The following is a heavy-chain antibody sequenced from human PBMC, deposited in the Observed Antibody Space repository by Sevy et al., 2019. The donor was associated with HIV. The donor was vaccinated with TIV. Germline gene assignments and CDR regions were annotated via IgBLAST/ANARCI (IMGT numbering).Heavy chain of an antibody. J-gene: IGHJ6*02. CDR2: ISGSGGST. CDR1: GFTFSTYA. Sequence: GGSLRLSCAASGFTFSTYAMSWVRQAPGKGLEWVSGISGSGGSTYYADSFKGRFTIFRDNSKNTLSLQMNSLRAEDTTVYYCAKGDRTFYGLDVWGQGTTVTVSS. D-gene: IGHD2-15*01. V-gene: IGHV3-23*01. CDR3: AKGDRTFYGLDV.